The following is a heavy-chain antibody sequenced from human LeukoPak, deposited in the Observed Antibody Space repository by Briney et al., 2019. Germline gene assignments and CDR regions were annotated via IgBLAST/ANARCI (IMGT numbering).Heavy chain of an antibody. CDR2: IYHSGST. Sequence: PSETLSLTCAVSGGSISSGGYSWSWIRQPPGKGLEWIGYIYHSGSTYYNPSLKSRVTISVDRSKNQFSLKLSSVTAADTAVYYCARNPAGGGYFDYGGRGTLVTVSS. CDR3: ARNPAGGGYFDY. V-gene: IGHV4-30-2*01. CDR1: GGSISSGGYS. J-gene: IGHJ4*02. D-gene: IGHD3-10*01.